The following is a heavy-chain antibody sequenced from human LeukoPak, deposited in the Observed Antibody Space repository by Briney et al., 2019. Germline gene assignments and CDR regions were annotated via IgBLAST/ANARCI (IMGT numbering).Heavy chain of an antibody. CDR3: ATDASSWGGLSRLVLDY. CDR2: FDPEDGET. D-gene: IGHD6-13*01. Sequence: ASVKVSRKVSGYTLTELSMHWVRQAPGKGLEWMGGFDPEDGETIYAQKFQGRVTMTEDTSTDTAYMELSSLRSEDTAVYYCATDASSWGGLSRLVLDYWGQGTLVTVSS. V-gene: IGHV1-24*01. J-gene: IGHJ4*02. CDR1: GYTLTELS.